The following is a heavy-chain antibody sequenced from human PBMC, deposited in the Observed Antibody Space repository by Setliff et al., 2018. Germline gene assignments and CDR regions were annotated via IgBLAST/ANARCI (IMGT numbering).Heavy chain of an antibody. CDR1: GYTFTSYD. CDR2: MNPNSGNT. J-gene: IGHJ3*02. CDR3: ARGKIRITMIVVPTGGAFDI. Sequence: ASVKVSCKASGYTFTSYDINWVRQATGQGLEWMGWMNPNSGNTGYAQKFQGRVTMTRNTSISTAYMELSSLRSEDTAVYYCARGKIRITMIVVPTGGAFDIWGQGTMVTVSS. D-gene: IGHD3-22*01. V-gene: IGHV1-8*02.